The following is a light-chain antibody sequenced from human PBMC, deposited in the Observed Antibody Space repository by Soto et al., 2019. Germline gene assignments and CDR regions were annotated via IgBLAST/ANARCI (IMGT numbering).Light chain of an antibody. Sequence: EIVLTQSPGTLSLSLGERATLSCRASQSVSGDYLAWYQQKPGQAPRLLIYTASSRATGIPDRFSGSGSGTDFTLTISRLAPQDFAVYYCHQYGYSPGLACGGGTKVEIK. CDR3: HQYGYSPGLA. CDR2: TAS. J-gene: IGKJ4*01. V-gene: IGKV3-20*01. CDR1: QSVSGDY.